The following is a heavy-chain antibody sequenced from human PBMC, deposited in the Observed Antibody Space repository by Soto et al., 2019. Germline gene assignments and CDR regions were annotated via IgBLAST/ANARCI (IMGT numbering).Heavy chain of an antibody. CDR3: ARRGSGSYSDY. CDR1: GSYISSSSYY. V-gene: IGHV4-39*01. Sequence: SEPLSLTFTVSGSYISSSSYYWGWIRQPPGKGLEWIGSIYYSGSTYYKPSLKSRVTISVYTSKYQFSLKLSFVTAADTALYYCARRGSGSYSDYWGQGTLVTVSS. CDR2: IYYSGST. D-gene: IGHD3-10*01. J-gene: IGHJ4*02.